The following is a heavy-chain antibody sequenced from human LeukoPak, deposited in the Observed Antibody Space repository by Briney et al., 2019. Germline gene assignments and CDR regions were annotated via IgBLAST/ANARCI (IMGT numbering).Heavy chain of an antibody. J-gene: IGHJ3*02. CDR2: IYYSGST. V-gene: IGHV4-31*03. CDR1: GGSISSGGYY. Sequence: SQTLSLTCTVSGGSISSGGYYWRWIRQHPGKGLEWIGYIYYSGSTYYNPSLKSRVTISIDTSKNQFSLKLSSGTAADTAVYYCARPVVTHDAFDIWGQGTMVTVSS. CDR3: ARPVVTHDAFDI. D-gene: IGHD4-23*01.